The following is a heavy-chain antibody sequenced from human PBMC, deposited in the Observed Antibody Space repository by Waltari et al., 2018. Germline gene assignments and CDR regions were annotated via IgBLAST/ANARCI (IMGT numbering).Heavy chain of an antibody. D-gene: IGHD4-17*01. CDR1: GGTFNSYS. V-gene: IGHV1-69*13. Sequence: QVQLVQSGAEVKKPGSSVKVSCKASGGTFNSYSISWVRQAPGQGLEWMGGLIPIFDSATYAQKFHGRVRITADESSSTAYMELSSLRSEDTAVYYCARGRYGDYLNWFDPWGQGTLVTVSS. CDR2: LIPIFDSA. CDR3: ARGRYGDYLNWFDP. J-gene: IGHJ5*02.